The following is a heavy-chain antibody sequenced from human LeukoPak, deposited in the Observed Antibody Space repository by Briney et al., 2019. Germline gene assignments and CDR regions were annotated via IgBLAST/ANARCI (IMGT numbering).Heavy chain of an antibody. CDR1: GFTFSDYY. CDR3: ARGGYDPQADVYFGY. CDR2: ISSSGSTI. V-gene: IGHV3-11*01. D-gene: IGHD5-12*01. J-gene: IGHJ4*02. Sequence: GGSLRLSCAASGFTFSDYYMSWIRQAPGKGLEWVSYISSSGSTIYYADSVKGRFTISRDNAKNSLYLQTNSLRAEDTAVYYCARGGYDPQADVYFGYWGQGTLVTVSS.